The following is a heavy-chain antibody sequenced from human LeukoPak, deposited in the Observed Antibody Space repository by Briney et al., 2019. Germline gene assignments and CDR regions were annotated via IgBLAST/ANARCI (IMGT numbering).Heavy chain of an antibody. J-gene: IGHJ4*02. CDR3: AKNQYYDFWSGYGGGYFDY. Sequence: GGSLRLSCAASRFTFSSYAMSWVRQAPGKGLEWVSAISGSGDSTYYADSVKGRFTISRDNSKNTLYLQMNSLRAGDTAVYYCAKNQYYDFWSGYGGGYFDYWGQGTLVTVSS. CDR2: ISGSGDST. D-gene: IGHD3-3*01. V-gene: IGHV3-23*01. CDR1: RFTFSSYA.